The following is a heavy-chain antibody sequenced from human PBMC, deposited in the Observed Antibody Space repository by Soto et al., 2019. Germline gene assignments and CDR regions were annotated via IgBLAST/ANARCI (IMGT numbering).Heavy chain of an antibody. J-gene: IGHJ6*02. Sequence: SETLSLTCAVYGGSFSGYYWSWIRQPPGKGLEWIGEINHSGSTNYNPSLKSRVTISVDTSKNQFSLKLSSVTAADTAVYYCARRRDSSGYYPRYYYGMDVWGQGTTVTVSS. V-gene: IGHV4-34*01. CDR3: ARRRDSSGYYPRYYYGMDV. CDR2: INHSGST. D-gene: IGHD3-22*01. CDR1: GGSFSGYY.